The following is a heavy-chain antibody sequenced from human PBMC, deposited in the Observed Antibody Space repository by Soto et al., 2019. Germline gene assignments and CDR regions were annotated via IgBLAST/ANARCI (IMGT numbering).Heavy chain of an antibody. CDR1: GFTFSSYA. V-gene: IGHV3-23*01. Sequence: GGSLRLSCAASGFTFSSYAMSWVRQAPGKGLEWVSAISGSGGSTYYADSVKGRFTISRDNSKNTLYLQMNSLRAEDTAVYYCAKDYTYYYDSSGYQYYWGQGTLVTVSS. J-gene: IGHJ4*02. CDR2: ISGSGGST. D-gene: IGHD3-22*01. CDR3: AKDYTYYYDSSGYQYY.